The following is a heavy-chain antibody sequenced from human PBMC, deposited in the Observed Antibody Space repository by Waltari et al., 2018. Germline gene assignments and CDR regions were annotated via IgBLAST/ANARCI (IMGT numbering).Heavy chain of an antibody. V-gene: IGHV3-7*01. CDR3: ARLGYCSSANCFYGMDV. Sequence: EVQVVESGGGLVQPGGSLRLSCAASGFTFSSYWMSWSRQDQGKGLEWLANIKQEGSQTYYVDSVKGRFTISRDNAKNSLFLQMNSLRADDTAVYYCARLGYCSSANCFYGMDVWGQGTTVTVSS. J-gene: IGHJ6*02. D-gene: IGHD2-2*01. CDR1: GFTFSSYW. CDR2: IKQEGSQT.